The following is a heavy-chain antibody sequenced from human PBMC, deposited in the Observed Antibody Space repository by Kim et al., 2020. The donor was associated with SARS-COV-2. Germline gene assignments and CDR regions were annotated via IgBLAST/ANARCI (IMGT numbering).Heavy chain of an antibody. J-gene: IGHJ6*02. CDR3: ARDGYVGQWLGYYFGMDV. Sequence: GGSLRLSCAASGFTFSDYYMSWIRQAPGKGLEWVSYISGSGSTIYYADSVKGRFTISRDNAKNSLYLQMNSLRAEDTAVYYCARDGYVGQWLGYYFGMDVWGQGTTVTVSS. CDR2: ISGSGSTI. D-gene: IGHD6-19*01. V-gene: IGHV3-11*01. CDR1: GFTFSDYY.